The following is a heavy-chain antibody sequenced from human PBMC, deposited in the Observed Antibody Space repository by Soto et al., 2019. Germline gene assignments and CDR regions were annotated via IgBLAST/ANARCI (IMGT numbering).Heavy chain of an antibody. J-gene: IGHJ4*02. D-gene: IGHD3-16*01. V-gene: IGHV3-74*01. CDR3: TRDRGGYVY. CDR1: GFTFSSYW. CDR2: INSDGSST. Sequence: GGSLRLSCAASGFTFSSYWMHWVRQAPGKGLGWVSRINSDGSSTNYAESVKGRFTISRDNAKNTLYLQMNSLGAEDTAVYFCTRDRGGYVYWGQGTLVTVSS.